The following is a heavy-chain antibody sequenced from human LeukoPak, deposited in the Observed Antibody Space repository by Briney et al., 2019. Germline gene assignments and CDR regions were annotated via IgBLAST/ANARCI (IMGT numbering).Heavy chain of an antibody. CDR2: ISWNSGSI. CDR3: AKDVATGSAWGALFDY. D-gene: IGHD1-1*01. J-gene: IGHJ4*02. Sequence: PGGSLRLSCAASGFTLDDYAMHWVRQAPGKGLEWVSGISWNSGSIGYADSVKGRFTISRDNAKNSLYLQMNSLRAEDTALYYCAKDVATGSAWGALFDYWGQGTLVTVSS. CDR1: GFTLDDYA. V-gene: IGHV3-9*01.